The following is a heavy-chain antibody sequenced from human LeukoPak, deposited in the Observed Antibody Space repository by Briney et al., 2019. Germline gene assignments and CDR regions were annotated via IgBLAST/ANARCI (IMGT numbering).Heavy chain of an antibody. CDR3: ATGPGRGQLDY. J-gene: IGHJ4*02. CDR1: GYTFTDYY. Sequence: ASVKISCKVSGYTFTDYYMHWVPQAPGKGLEWMGLVDPEDGETIYAEKFQGRVTITADTSTDTAYMELSSLRSEDTAVYYCATGPGRGQLDYWGQGTLVTVSS. V-gene: IGHV1-69-2*01. CDR2: VDPEDGET. D-gene: IGHD3-10*01.